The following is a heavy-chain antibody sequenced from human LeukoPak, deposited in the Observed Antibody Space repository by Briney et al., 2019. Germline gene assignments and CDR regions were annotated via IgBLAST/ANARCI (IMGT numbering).Heavy chain of an antibody. J-gene: IGHJ4*02. CDR2: ISSSSTYT. CDR3: ARMLRSGTTWFDY. D-gene: IGHD1-1*01. CDR1: GFTFSDYY. V-gene: IGHV3-11*03. Sequence: PGGSLRLSCAASGFTFSDYYMSWIRQAPGKGLEWLSYISSSSTYTDYADSVKGRFTISRDDAKNSLFLQVNSLRAEDTAVYYCARMLRSGTTWFDYWGQGALVTVSS.